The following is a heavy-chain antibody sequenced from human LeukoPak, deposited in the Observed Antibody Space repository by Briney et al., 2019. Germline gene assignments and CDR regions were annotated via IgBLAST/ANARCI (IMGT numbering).Heavy chain of an antibody. CDR3: AKDHGRSTANDY. CDR2: ISGSGGST. V-gene: IGHV3-23*01. CDR1: GFTFSSYA. J-gene: IGHJ4*02. D-gene: IGHD2-2*01. Sequence: PGGSLRLSCAASGFTFSSYAMSWVRQAPGKGLEWVSAISGSGGSTYYADSVKGRFTISRHNSKNTLYLQMNSLRAEDTAVYYCAKDHGRSTANDYWGQGTLVTVSS.